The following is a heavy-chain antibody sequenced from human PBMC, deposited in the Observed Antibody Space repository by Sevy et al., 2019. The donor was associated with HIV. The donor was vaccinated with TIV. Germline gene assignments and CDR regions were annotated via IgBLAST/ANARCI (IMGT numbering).Heavy chain of an antibody. Sequence: SETLSLTCTVSGGSISSYDWSWIRQPAGKGLEWIGRIYTSGSTNYNPSLKSRVTMSVVTYKYQFSLKLSSVTAADTAVYYCARESVTMVRRLINWFDPWGQGTLVTVSS. CDR2: IYTSGST. CDR3: ARESVTMVRRLINWFDP. J-gene: IGHJ5*02. D-gene: IGHD3-10*01. CDR1: GGSISSYD. V-gene: IGHV4-4*07.